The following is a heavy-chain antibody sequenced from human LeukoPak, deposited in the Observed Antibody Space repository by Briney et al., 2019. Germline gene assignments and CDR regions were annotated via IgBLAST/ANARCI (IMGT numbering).Heavy chain of an antibody. CDR1: GFIFRSYA. V-gene: IGHV3-30-3*01. CDR2: ISYDGSNK. CDR3: ARGDDYYDSSGYYRAFDY. Sequence: PGGSLRLSCGFSGFIFRSYAMHWVRRAPGKGLEWVAVISYDGSNKYYADSVKGRFTISRDNSKNTLYPQMNSLRAEDTAVYYCARGDDYYDSSGYYRAFDYWGQGTLVTVSS. J-gene: IGHJ4*02. D-gene: IGHD3-22*01.